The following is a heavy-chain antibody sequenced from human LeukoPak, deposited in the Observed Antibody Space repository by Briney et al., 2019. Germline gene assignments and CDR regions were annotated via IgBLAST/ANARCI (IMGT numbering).Heavy chain of an antibody. CDR2: IYSGGTT. J-gene: IGHJ4*02. CDR3: AREGRAIDY. V-gene: IGHV3-53*01. CDR1: GLSVSSNF. Sequence: GGSLRLSCAATGLSVSSNFMSWVRQAPGKGLEWVSIIYSGGTTYYADSVKGRFTISRDNAKNSLYLQMNSLRAEDTAVYYCAREGRAIDYWGQGTLVTVSS.